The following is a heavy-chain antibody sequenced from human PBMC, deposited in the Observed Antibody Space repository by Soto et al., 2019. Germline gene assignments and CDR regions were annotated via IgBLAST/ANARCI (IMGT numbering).Heavy chain of an antibody. D-gene: IGHD6-6*01. V-gene: IGHV3-74*01. Sequence: EVQLVESGGDLVQPGGSMRLSCAASGFTFSTYWMHWVRQAPGKELVWVSRINSDGGTTTYADSVKGRFTVSRDNAQNTLYLQVNSLRAEDTAVYYCARGHSGSSRYYYYFMDVWGKGTTVTVSS. CDR1: GFTFSTYW. CDR2: INSDGGTT. CDR3: ARGHSGSSRYYYYFMDV. J-gene: IGHJ6*03.